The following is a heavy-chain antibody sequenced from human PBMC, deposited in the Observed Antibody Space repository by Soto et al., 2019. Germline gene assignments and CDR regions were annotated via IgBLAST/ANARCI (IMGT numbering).Heavy chain of an antibody. CDR3: AKEYCSSTSCYLFDY. CDR2: ISGSGGST. D-gene: IGHD2-2*01. Sequence: GGSLRLSCAASGFTFSSYAMSWVRQAPGKGLEWVSAISGSGGSTYYADSVKGRFTISRDNSKNTLYLQMNGLRAEDTAVYYCAKEYCSSTSCYLFDYWGQGTLVTVSS. V-gene: IGHV3-23*01. J-gene: IGHJ4*02. CDR1: GFTFSSYA.